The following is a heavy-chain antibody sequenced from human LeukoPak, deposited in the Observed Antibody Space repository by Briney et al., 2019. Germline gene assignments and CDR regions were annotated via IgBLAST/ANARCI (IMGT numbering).Heavy chain of an antibody. CDR3: AREGSIVVVPAAKPDY. V-gene: IGHV3-21*01. D-gene: IGHD2-2*01. J-gene: IGHJ4*02. CDR1: GFTFSSYS. CDR2: ISSSSSYI. Sequence: GRSLRLSCAASGFTFSSYSMNWVRQAPGKGLEWVSSISSSSSYIYYADSVKGRFTISRDNAKNSLYLQMNSLRAEDTAVYYCAREGSIVVVPAAKPDYWGQGTLVTVSS.